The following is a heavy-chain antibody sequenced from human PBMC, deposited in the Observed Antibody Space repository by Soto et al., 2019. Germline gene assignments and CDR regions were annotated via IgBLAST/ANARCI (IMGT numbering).Heavy chain of an antibody. CDR3: ARDSPRYCSGGSCYYGGYFDY. CDR1: GFTFSSYG. J-gene: IGHJ4*02. CDR2: IWYDGSNK. V-gene: IGHV3-33*01. D-gene: IGHD2-15*01. Sequence: QVQLVESGGGVVQPGRSLRLSCAASGFTFSSYGMHWVRQAPGKGREWVAVIWYDGSNKYYAASVQGRCTISRDNSKTTLYLQMNSLRAADTAVYYCARDSPRYCSGGSCYYGGYFDYWGQGTLVIVSS.